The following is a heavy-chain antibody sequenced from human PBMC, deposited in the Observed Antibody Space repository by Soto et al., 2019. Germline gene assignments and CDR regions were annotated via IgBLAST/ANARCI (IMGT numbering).Heavy chain of an antibody. CDR1: GFTFSSYG. V-gene: IGHV3-33*01. D-gene: IGHD1-20*01. CDR3: ARGGPLYNWIPYPYYYGMDV. Sequence: GGSLRLSCAASGFTFSSYGMHWVRQAPGKGLEWVAVIWYDGSNKYYADSVKGRFTISRDNSKNTLYLQMNSLRAEDTAVHYCARGGPLYNWIPYPYYYGMDVWGQGTTVTVSS. CDR2: IWYDGSNK. J-gene: IGHJ6*02.